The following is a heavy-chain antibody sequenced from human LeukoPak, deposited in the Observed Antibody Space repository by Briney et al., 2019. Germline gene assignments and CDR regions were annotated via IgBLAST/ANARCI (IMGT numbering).Heavy chain of an antibody. V-gene: IGHV3-23*01. CDR3: TKPYCGGDCYSSPGYYFDY. Sequence: GGSLRLSCAASGFTFSSYAMNWVRQAPGKGLEWVSAISGSGGRTYYADSVKGRFTISRDNSKNTLYLQMNSLRAEDTAVYYCTKPYCGGDCYSSPGYYFDYWGQGALVTVSS. CDR2: ISGSGGRT. J-gene: IGHJ4*02. CDR1: GFTFSSYA. D-gene: IGHD2-21*02.